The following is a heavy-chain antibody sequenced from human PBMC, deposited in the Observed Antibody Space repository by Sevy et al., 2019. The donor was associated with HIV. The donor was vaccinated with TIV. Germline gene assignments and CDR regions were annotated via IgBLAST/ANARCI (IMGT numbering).Heavy chain of an antibody. V-gene: IGHV3-23*01. J-gene: IGHJ4*02. CDR1: GFTFSKYS. CDR3: AREGCTKPHDY. D-gene: IGHD2-8*01. Sequence: GGSLRLSCVASGFTFSKYSMSRVRQPPWKGLEWVSTLSFGRGEINYADSVKGRFTISRDNSKSSVYLQMNNLRPEDTAVYYCAREGCTKPHDYWGQGTLVTVSS. CDR2: LSFGRGEI.